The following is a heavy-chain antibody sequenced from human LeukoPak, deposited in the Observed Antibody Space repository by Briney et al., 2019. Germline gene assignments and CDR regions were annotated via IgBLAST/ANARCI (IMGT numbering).Heavy chain of an antibody. V-gene: IGHV3-23*01. Sequence: GGSLRLSCAASGFTFLNYAMNWVRQAPGKGLEWVSGISGSGYSIYYADSVKGRFTVSRDNSKNTLYLQMNSLRAEDTAVYYCAKDLRWDTVTSGHWGQGTLVTVSS. CDR1: GFTFLNYA. CDR2: ISGSGYSI. CDR3: AKDLRWDTVTSGH. J-gene: IGHJ4*02. D-gene: IGHD1-26*01.